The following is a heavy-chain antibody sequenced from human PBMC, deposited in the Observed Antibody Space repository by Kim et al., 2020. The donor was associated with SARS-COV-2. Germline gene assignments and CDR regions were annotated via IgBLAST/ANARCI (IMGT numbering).Heavy chain of an antibody. D-gene: IGHD3-10*01. CDR3: ALNRAITMVRGVILYGMDV. Sequence: SETLSLTCAVSGGSISSSNWWSWVRQPPGKGLEWIGEIYHSGSTNYNPSLKSRVPISVDKSKNQFSLKLSSVTAADTAVYYCALNRAITMVRGVILYGMDVWGQGTAVTVSS. CDR2: IYHSGST. CDR1: GGSISSSNW. J-gene: IGHJ6*02. V-gene: IGHV4-4*02.